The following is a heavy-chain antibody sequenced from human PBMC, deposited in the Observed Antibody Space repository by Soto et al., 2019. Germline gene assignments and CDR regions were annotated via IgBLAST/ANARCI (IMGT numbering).Heavy chain of an antibody. CDR2: IYYSGST. Sequence: QVHLQESGPGLVKPSQTLSLTCTVSGGSISSGGYYWSWIRQHPGKGLEWIGYIYYSGSTYYNPSLKSRVTISVDTSKNQFSLKLSSVTAADTAVYYCARDRVWGTLFDYWGQGTLVTVSS. CDR1: GGSISSGGYY. D-gene: IGHD7-27*01. J-gene: IGHJ4*02. V-gene: IGHV4-31*03. CDR3: ARDRVWGTLFDY.